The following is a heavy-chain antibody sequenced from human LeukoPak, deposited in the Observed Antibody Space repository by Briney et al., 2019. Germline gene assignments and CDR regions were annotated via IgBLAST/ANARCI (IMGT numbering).Heavy chain of an antibody. CDR2: ISYDGSHK. J-gene: IGHJ5*02. CDR1: GFTFSSYG. Sequence: PGVSLRLSCAASGFTFSSYGMHWVRQAPGKGLEWVAVISYDGSHKYYADSVKGRFTISRDNSKNTLYLQMNSLRAEDTAVYYCARELRGYSYGLRNNWFDPWGQGTLVTVSS. D-gene: IGHD5-18*01. V-gene: IGHV3-30*03. CDR3: ARELRGYSYGLRNNWFDP.